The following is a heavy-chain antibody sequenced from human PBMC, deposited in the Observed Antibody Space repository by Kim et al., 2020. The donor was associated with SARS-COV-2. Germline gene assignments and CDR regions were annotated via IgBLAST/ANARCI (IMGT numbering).Heavy chain of an antibody. CDR1: GGSVSSGSYY. CDR2: IYYSGST. Sequence: SETLSLTCTVSGGSVSSGSYYWSWIRQPPGKGLEWIGYIYYSGSTNYNPSLKSRVTISVDTSKNQFSLKLSSVTAADTAVYYCARDIVAIGMDVWGQGTTVTVSS. J-gene: IGHJ6*02. V-gene: IGHV4-61*01. CDR3: ARDIVAIGMDV. D-gene: IGHD2-15*01.